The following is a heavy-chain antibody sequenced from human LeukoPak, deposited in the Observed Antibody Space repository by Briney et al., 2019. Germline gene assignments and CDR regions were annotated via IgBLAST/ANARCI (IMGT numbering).Heavy chain of an antibody. CDR3: TTDTYTAMANYYYYMDV. V-gene: IGHV3-23*01. Sequence: GGSLRLSCAASGFTFSSYGMSWVRQAPGKGLEWVSAISGSGVNTYYADSVKGRFTISRGNSKNTLYLQMNSLKTEDTAVYYCTTDTYTAMANYYYYMDVWGKGTTVTVSS. J-gene: IGHJ6*03. CDR2: ISGSGVNT. CDR1: GFTFSSYG. D-gene: IGHD5-18*01.